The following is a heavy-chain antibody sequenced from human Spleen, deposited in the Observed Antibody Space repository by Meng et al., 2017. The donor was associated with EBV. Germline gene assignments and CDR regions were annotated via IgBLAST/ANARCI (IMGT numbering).Heavy chain of an antibody. CDR3: ALSTFCSRTSCYGHRIIDP. V-gene: IGHV2-5*02. CDR2: IFWDDGK. D-gene: IGHD2-2*01. J-gene: IGHJ5*02. Sequence: QVTLNESVPTLCTPTQTLPLTCTVPGFSLSTRGVGVGWTRKPPGKALEWLALIFWDDGKHYSPSLESRLTITKDTSKNQVVLTMTNMDPVDTDTYYCALSTFCSRTSCYGHRIIDPWGQGTLVTVSS. CDR1: GFSLSTRGVG.